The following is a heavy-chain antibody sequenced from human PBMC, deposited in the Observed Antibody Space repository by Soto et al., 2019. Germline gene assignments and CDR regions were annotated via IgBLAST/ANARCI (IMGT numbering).Heavy chain of an antibody. CDR2: IYYSGST. D-gene: IGHD1-26*01. CDR3: AREGATTVFDY. V-gene: IGHV4-30-4*01. Sequence: PSETLSLTCTVSGGSISSGDYYWSWIRQPPGKGLEWIGYIYYSGSTYYNPSLKSRVTISVDTSKNQFSLKLSSVTAADTAVYYCAREGATTVFDYWGQGTLVTVSS. J-gene: IGHJ4*02. CDR1: GGSISSGDYY.